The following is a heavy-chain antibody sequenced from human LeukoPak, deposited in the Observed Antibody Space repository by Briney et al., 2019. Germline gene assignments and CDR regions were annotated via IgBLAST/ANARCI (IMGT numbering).Heavy chain of an antibody. D-gene: IGHD2-15*01. V-gene: IGHV3-30*04. Sequence: GRSLRLSCAASGFTFSHYAMHWVRQAPGKGLEWVATISYDGGEEYYADSVKGRLTISRDNSKNTLYLQMTSLRVDDTAIYYCARAMLVDTTPFDSWGQGTLVTVSS. CDR2: ISYDGGEE. CDR1: GFTFSHYA. J-gene: IGHJ4*02. CDR3: ARAMLVDTTPFDS.